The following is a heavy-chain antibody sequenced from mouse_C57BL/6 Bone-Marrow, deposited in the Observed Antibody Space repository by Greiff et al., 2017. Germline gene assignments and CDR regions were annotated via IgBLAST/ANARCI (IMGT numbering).Heavy chain of an antibody. V-gene: IGHV5-9*01. CDR3: ARRFPFDY. CDR1: GFTFSSYT. CDR2: ISGGGGNT. J-gene: IGHJ2*01. Sequence: EVHLVESGGGLVKPGGSLKLSCAASGFTFSSYTISWVRQTPEKRLEWVATISGGGGNTYYPDSVKGRFTISRDNAKNTLYLQMSSLRSEDTALYYCARRFPFDYWGQGTTLTVSS.